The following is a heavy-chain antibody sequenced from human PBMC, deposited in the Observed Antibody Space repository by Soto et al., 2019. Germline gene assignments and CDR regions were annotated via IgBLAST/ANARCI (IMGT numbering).Heavy chain of an antibody. V-gene: IGHV4-61*01. CDR2: IYCSGST. J-gene: IGHJ4*02. CDR3: ARGRRITGTTVLDY. CDR1: GGSVSSGSYY. Sequence: PSETLSLTCTVSGGSVSSGSYYWSWIRQPPGEGLEWIRYIYCSGSTNYNPSLKSRVTISVDTSKNQFSLKLSSVTAADTAVYYCARGRRITGTTVLDYWGQGTLVTVSS. D-gene: IGHD1-7*01.